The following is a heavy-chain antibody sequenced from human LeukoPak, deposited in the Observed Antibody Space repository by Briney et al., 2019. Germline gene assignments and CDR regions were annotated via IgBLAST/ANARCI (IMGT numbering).Heavy chain of an antibody. V-gene: IGHV4-30-2*01. Sequence: PSETLSLTCAVSGGSISSGGYSWSWIRQPPGKGLEWIGYIYHSGSTYYNPSLKSRVTISVDRSKNQFSLKLSSVIAADTAVYYCARGYGDYYFDYWDQGTLVTVSS. D-gene: IGHD4-17*01. CDR1: GGSISSGGYS. CDR2: IYHSGST. CDR3: ARGYGDYYFDY. J-gene: IGHJ4*02.